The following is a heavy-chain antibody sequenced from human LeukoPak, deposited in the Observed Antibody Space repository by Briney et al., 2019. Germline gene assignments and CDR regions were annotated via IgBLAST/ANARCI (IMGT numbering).Heavy chain of an antibody. V-gene: IGHV4-59*01. CDR1: GASLSLYY. D-gene: IGHD4/OR15-4a*01. Sequence: SETLSLTCTVSGASLSLYYWSWIRQPPGKGLEWIGHIYYSGSTHYNPSLRSRVTLSVDTSKNQFSLKMTSVTAADTAVYYCARGKSGVGALGDHTFFGLDVWGQGTTVNVS. J-gene: IGHJ6*02. CDR3: ARGKSGVGALGDHTFFGLDV. CDR2: IYYSGST.